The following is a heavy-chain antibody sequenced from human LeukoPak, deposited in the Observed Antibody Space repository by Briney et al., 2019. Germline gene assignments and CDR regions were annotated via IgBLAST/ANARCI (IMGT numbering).Heavy chain of an antibody. CDR3: ARGDTMVRGVPDAFDI. CDR1: GYTFTSYA. CDR2: INAGNGNT. V-gene: IGHV1-3*01. Sequence: ASVKVSCKASGYTFTSYAMHWVRQAPGQRLEWMGWINAGNGNTKYSQKFQGRVTITRDTSASTAYMELSSLRSEDTAVYYCARGDTMVRGVPDAFDIWGQGTMVTVSS. J-gene: IGHJ3*02. D-gene: IGHD3-10*01.